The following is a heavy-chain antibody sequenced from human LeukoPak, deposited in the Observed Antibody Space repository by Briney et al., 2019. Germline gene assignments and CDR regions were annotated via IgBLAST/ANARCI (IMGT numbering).Heavy chain of an antibody. Sequence: ASXXVXCKASGYTFTSYYMHWVRQAPGQGLEWMGWIDPNSGGTNYAQKFQGRVTMTRDTSISTAYMELSRLRSDDTAVYYCARDSDCSSTSCPNWFDHWGQGTLVTVSS. D-gene: IGHD2-2*01. CDR1: GYTFTSYY. J-gene: IGHJ5*02. CDR3: ARDSDCSSTSCPNWFDH. CDR2: IDPNSGGT. V-gene: IGHV1-2*02.